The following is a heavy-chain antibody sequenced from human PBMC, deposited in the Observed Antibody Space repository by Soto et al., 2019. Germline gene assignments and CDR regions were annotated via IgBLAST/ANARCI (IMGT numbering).Heavy chain of an antibody. CDR1: GFTFDDYA. D-gene: IGHD5-12*01. CDR3: AKDMDPGKVATVDAFYI. CDR2: ISWNSGSI. Sequence: PGGSLRLSCAASGFTFDDYAMHWVRQAPGKGLEWVSGISWNSGSIGYADSVKGRFTISRDNAKNSLYLQMNSLRAEDTALYYCAKDMDPGKVATVDAFYIWGQGTMVPASS. V-gene: IGHV3-9*01. J-gene: IGHJ3*02.